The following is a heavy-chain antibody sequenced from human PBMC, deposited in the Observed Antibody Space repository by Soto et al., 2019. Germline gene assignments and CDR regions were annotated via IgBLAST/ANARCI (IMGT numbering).Heavy chain of an antibody. CDR3: TTERQMGPTGDAFAF. J-gene: IGHJ3*01. Sequence: QVQLVESGGGVVQPGGSLRLSCEASGFNFRTYAMHWVRQAPGKGLEWVVAIWSDGTDRDYADNVKGRFTASRDNARYTLYLQMASLRVEDTAIYYCTTERQMGPTGDAFAFWGKGTMVTVSS. CDR2: IWSDGTDR. V-gene: IGHV3-33*01. CDR1: GFNFRTYA. D-gene: IGHD1-26*01.